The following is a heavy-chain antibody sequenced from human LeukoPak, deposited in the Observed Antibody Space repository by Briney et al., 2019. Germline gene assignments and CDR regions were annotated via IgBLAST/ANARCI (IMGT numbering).Heavy chain of an antibody. Sequence: ASVKVSCKASGYTFTGYYLHWVRQAPGQGLEWMGRIDPNSGGTNYAQTFQGRVTMTRDTSISTAYMELSRLRSDDTAVYYCARSMTTVTTYNYYYYMDVWGKGTTVTVSS. CDR1: GYTFTGYY. CDR3: ARSMTTVTTYNYYYYMDV. V-gene: IGHV1-2*06. CDR2: IDPNSGGT. D-gene: IGHD4-17*01. J-gene: IGHJ6*03.